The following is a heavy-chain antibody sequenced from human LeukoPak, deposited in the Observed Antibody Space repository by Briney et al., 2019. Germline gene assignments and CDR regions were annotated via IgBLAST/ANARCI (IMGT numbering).Heavy chain of an antibody. CDR2: IKQDGSEK. D-gene: IGHD6-19*01. CDR1: GFTFSSYW. V-gene: IGHV3-7*01. J-gene: IGHJ4*02. CDR3: ARSRAEDSSGPHPFDY. Sequence: GGSLRLSCAASGFTFSSYWMSWVRQAPGKGPEWLANIKQDGSEKYYVDSVKGRFTISRDNAKNSLYLQMNSLRAEDTAVYYCARSRAEDSSGPHPFDYWGQGTLVTVSS.